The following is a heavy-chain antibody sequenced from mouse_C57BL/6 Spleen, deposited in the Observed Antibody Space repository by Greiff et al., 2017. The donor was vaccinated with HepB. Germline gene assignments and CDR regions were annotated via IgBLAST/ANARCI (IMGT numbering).Heavy chain of an antibody. V-gene: IGHV1-64*01. CDR2: IHPNSGST. CDR3: ASSPPRAQATDFDY. D-gene: IGHD3-2*02. J-gene: IGHJ2*01. CDR1: GYTFTSYW. Sequence: QVQLQQPGAELVKPGASVKLSCKASGYTFTSYWMHWVKQRPGQGLEWIGMIHPNSGSTNYNEKFKSKATLTVDKSSSTAYMQLSSLTSEDSAVYYCASSPPRAQATDFDYWGQGTTLTVSS.